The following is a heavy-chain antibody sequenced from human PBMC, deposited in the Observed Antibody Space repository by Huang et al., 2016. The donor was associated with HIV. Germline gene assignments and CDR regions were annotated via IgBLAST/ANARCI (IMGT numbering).Heavy chain of an antibody. V-gene: IGHV7-4-1*02. Sequence: QVQLVQSGSELKEHGASVKVTCKASEYTFTHGCNWVRQARGKGREGMGWVYTNTGTPTYAQCIRGRFGVSFDTTGDTAYLHITNLRADDTAVYYCAISGTYSGDFDIWGQGTVVSVS. CDR2: VYTNTGTP. CDR3: AISGTYSGDFDI. J-gene: IGHJ3*02. CDR1: EYTFTHG. D-gene: IGHD1-26*01.